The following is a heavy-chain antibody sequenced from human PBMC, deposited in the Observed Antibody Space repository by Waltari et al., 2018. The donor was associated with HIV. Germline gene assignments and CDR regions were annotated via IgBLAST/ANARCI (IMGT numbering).Heavy chain of an antibody. D-gene: IGHD1-1*01. Sequence: QAQLVQPGAEVKKPGASANVPCNASRYSFNDYYIHWIRQPPGQDLESVGWVNPKNGVAHYAQKFEGRVTISSDTSSRTVYMDFRRLTSDDTAVFYCVRGGTHPWGQGTLITVSS. V-gene: IGHV1-2*02. CDR1: RYSFNDYY. CDR2: VNPKNGVA. CDR3: VRGGTHP. J-gene: IGHJ5*02.